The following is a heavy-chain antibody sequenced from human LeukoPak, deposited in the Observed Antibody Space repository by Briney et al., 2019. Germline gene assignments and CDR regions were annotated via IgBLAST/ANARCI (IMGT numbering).Heavy chain of an antibody. V-gene: IGHV3-64*04. CDR1: GFTFSSYA. D-gene: IGHD3-22*01. J-gene: IGHJ3*02. CDR3: ANLPWGYYDSSGPTAFDI. CDR2: IGSNGGNT. Sequence: GGSLRLSCAASGFTFSSYAMHWVRQAPGKGLEYVSAIGSNGGNTYYASSVTGRFTISRDNSKNTLYLQMNSLRAEDTAVYYCANLPWGYYDSSGPTAFDIWGQGTMVTVSS.